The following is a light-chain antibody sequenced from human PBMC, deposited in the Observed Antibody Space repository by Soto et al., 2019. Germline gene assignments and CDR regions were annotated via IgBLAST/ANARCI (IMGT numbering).Light chain of an antibody. Sequence: QSVLTQPASVSGSPGQSITISCTGTSSDVGGYNSVSWYQQHPGKGPKIMIYDVSNRPSGVSNRFSGSKSGNTASLTISGLQAEDEADYYCSSYTSSSTLVVFGGGTQLTVL. CDR3: SSYTSSSTLVV. CDR1: SSDVGGYNS. CDR2: DVS. V-gene: IGLV2-14*01. J-gene: IGLJ2*01.